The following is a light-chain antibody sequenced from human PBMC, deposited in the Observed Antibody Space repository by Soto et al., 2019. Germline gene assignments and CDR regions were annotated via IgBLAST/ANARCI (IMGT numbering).Light chain of an antibody. CDR2: EVT. Sequence: QSALTQPASVSGSPGQSITISCTGTSVGNYVSWYQQHPGKAPKLIIFEVTNRPSGASDRFSGSQSDNTASLTISGLQAEDEADYYCSSHAGSNNYVFGTGTKVTVL. CDR1: SVGNY. J-gene: IGLJ1*01. V-gene: IGLV2-14*01. CDR3: SSHAGSNNYV.